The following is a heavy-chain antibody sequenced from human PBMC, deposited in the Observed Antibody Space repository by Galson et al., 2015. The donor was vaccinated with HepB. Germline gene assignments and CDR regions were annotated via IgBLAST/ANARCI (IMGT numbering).Heavy chain of an antibody. CDR3: ARVADADYGDHTHFDF. CDR2: ISHSTLYT. Sequence: SLRLSCAASGFTFSDYYMSWIRQAPGKGLEWLSYISHSTLYTNYADSVKARFTISRDNAKNSLFLQINSLRAEDTAVYYCARVADADYGDHTHFDFWGQGTLVTVSS. V-gene: IGHV3-11*06. CDR1: GFTFSDYY. D-gene: IGHD4-17*01. J-gene: IGHJ4*02.